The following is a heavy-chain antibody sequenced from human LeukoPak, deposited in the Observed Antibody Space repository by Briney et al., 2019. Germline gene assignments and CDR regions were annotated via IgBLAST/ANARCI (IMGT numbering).Heavy chain of an antibody. V-gene: IGHV4-4*07. CDR3: ARDQGPTVSPYYYYYGMDV. Sequence: ETLSLTCSVSGGSISCYYWSWIRQPAGKGLEWIGLMDTSGSTDYNPSLKSRFTMSVDTSRNQLSLKLYSVTAADTAVYYCARDQGPTVSPYYYYYGMDVWGQGNTPTVSS. CDR2: MDTSGST. D-gene: IGHD4-17*01. CDR1: GGSISCYY. J-gene: IGHJ6*02.